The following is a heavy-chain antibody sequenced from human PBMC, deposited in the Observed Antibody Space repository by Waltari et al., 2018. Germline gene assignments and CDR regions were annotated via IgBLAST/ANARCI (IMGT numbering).Heavy chain of an antibody. CDR3: TTSSGHPKDY. Sequence: EVQLVESGGGLVQPGGSLKLSCAASGFTFSGSAMHWVRQASGKGLEWVGRIRSKANSDATAYAASVKGRFTISRDDSKNTAYLQMNSLKTEDTAVYYCTTSSGHPKDYWGQGTLVTVSS. D-gene: IGHD6-19*01. CDR2: IRSKANSDAT. CDR1: GFTFSGSA. J-gene: IGHJ4*02. V-gene: IGHV3-73*02.